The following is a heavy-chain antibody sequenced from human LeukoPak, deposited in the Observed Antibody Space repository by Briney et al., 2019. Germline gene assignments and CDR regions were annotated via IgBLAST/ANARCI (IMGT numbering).Heavy chain of an antibody. CDR3: ARGGFSGYESAYYYYGMGV. Sequence: ASVKVSCKASGYTFTGYYMHWVRQAPGQGLEWMGWINPNSGGTNYAQKFQDWVTLTRDTSISTAYMELSRLRSDVTAVYYCARGGFSGYESAYYYYGMGVWGQGTTVTVSS. CDR2: INPNSGGT. V-gene: IGHV1-2*04. J-gene: IGHJ6*02. CDR1: GYTFTGYY. D-gene: IGHD5-12*01.